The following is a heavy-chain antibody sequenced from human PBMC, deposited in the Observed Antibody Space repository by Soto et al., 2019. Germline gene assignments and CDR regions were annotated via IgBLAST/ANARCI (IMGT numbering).Heavy chain of an antibody. Sequence: QVQLVQSGAEVKKPRASVKVSCKASGYTFTSYGISWVRQAPGQGLEWMGWISAYNGNTNYAQKLQGRVTMTTDTSTSTAYMELRSLRSDDTAVYYCARAHNGWMATIRPIDYWGQGTLVTVSS. V-gene: IGHV1-18*01. CDR1: GYTFTSYG. CDR2: ISAYNGNT. D-gene: IGHD5-12*01. CDR3: ARAHNGWMATIRPIDY. J-gene: IGHJ4*02.